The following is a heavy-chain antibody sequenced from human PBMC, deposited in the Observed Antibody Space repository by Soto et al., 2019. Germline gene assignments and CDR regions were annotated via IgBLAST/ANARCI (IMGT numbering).Heavy chain of an antibody. D-gene: IGHD3-3*01. Sequence: GGSLRLSCAASGFTFSSYAMRWARQAPGKGLEWVSSISGSGGSTYHADSVKGRFTISRDNSKNTLYLQMNSLRVEDTAVYYCAKRWGNRFLEPRDYFDYWGQGTLVTVSS. CDR1: GFTFSSYA. CDR2: ISGSGGST. J-gene: IGHJ4*02. V-gene: IGHV3-23*01. CDR3: AKRWGNRFLEPRDYFDY.